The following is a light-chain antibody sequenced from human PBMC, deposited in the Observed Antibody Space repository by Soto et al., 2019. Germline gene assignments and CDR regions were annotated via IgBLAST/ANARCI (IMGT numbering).Light chain of an antibody. J-gene: IGKJ2*01. V-gene: IGKV3-20*01. CDR3: QQYGSSPLYT. CDR2: GAS. Sequence: EIVLTQSPGTLSLSPGERATLSCRASQSVRSSYLAWYQQKPGQAPRLLIYGASSRATGIPDRFSGSGSGTDFTLTISRLEPEDFVVYYCQQYGSSPLYTVGQGTKLVIK. CDR1: QSVRSSY.